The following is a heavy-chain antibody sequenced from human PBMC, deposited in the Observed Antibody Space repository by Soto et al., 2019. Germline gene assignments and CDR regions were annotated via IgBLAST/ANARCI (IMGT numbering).Heavy chain of an antibody. Sequence: QVQLQESGPGLVKPSETLSLSCTVSGGSISSYYWSWIRQPPGKRLEWIGHIFSTGSTHYNPSLKSRVTISLGTSENQLSLSLTSVTATDTAVYYCARFSGYPNYYFDYWGQGTLVTVSS. J-gene: IGHJ4*02. D-gene: IGHD5-18*01. CDR2: IFSTGST. CDR1: GGSISSYY. V-gene: IGHV4-59*01. CDR3: ARFSGYPNYYFDY.